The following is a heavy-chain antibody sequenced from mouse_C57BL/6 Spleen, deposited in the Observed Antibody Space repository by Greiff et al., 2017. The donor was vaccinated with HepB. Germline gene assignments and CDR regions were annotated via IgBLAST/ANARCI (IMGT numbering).Heavy chain of an antibody. D-gene: IGHD1-1*01. CDR1: GYAFSSSW. CDR2: IYPGDGDT. V-gene: IGHV1-82*01. Sequence: QVQLQQSGPELVKPGASVKISCKASGYAFSSSWMNWVKQWPGKGLEWIGRIYPGDGDTNYNGKFKGKATLTADKSSSTAYMQLSSLTSEDSAVYFCARGGSSYVYYFDYWGQGTTLTVSS. J-gene: IGHJ2*01. CDR3: ARGGSSYVYYFDY.